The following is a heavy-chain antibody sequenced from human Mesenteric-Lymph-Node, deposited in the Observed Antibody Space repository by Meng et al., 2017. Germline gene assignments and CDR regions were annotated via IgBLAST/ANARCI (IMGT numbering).Heavy chain of an antibody. CDR2: VYHRGDT. V-gene: IGHV4-4*02. D-gene: IGHD1-7*01. Sequence: HRQESGPGLVMPSGTLSLTCTVSGDSISSYIWWSWVRQPPGKGLEWIGEVYHRGDTNYNPSLKSRVDISVDKSKNQFYLSLFSVTAADTAVYYCGRDQGRELINHWGQGTLVTVSS. J-gene: IGHJ4*02. CDR1: GDSISSYIW. CDR3: GRDQGRELINH.